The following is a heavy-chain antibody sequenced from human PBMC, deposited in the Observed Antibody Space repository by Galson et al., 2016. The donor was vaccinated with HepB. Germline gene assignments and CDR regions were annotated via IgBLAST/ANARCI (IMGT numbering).Heavy chain of an antibody. CDR1: GFTFGSFE. CDR2: IHFSGTPI. Sequence: SLRLSCAGSGFTFGSFEMTWVRQAPGKGLEWVSIIHFSGTPIYYADSVKGRFSISRDNAKNSLYLQMNSLRVEDTATYYCAKVYLPPPNDAYDVWGQGTLVTVSS. V-gene: IGHV3-48*03. CDR3: AKVYLPPPNDAYDV. D-gene: IGHD2-8*01. J-gene: IGHJ3*01.